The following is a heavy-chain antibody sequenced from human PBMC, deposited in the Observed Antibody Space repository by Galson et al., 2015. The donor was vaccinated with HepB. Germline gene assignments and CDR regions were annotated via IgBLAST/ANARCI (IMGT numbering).Heavy chain of an antibody. CDR2: IWYDGSNK. D-gene: IGHD1-26*01. J-gene: IGHJ6*03. CDR1: GFTFSSYG. CDR3: ASEGWELPPAGGYYYYYMDV. V-gene: IGHV3-33*01. Sequence: LRLSCAASGFTFSSYGMHWVRQAPGKGLEWVAVIWYDGSNKYYADSVKGRFTISRDNSKNTLYLQMNSLRAEDTAVYYCASEGWELPPAGGYYYYYMDVWGKGTTVTVSS.